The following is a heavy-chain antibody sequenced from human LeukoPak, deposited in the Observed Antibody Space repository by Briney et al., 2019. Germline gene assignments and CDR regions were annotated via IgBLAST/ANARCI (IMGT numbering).Heavy chain of an antibody. CDR1: GFTFSSYA. V-gene: IGHV3-30-3*01. J-gene: IGHJ3*02. Sequence: GGSLRLSCAASGFTFSSYAMHWVRQAPGKGLEWVAVISYDGSNKYYADSVKGRFTISRDNSKNTLYLQMNSLRAEDTAVYYCASPNWGRAFDIWGQGTMVTVSS. CDR2: ISYDGSNK. D-gene: IGHD7-27*01. CDR3: ASPNWGRAFDI.